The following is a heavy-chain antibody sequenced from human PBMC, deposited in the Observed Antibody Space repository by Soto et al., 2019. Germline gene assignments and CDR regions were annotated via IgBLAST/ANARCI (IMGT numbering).Heavy chain of an antibody. V-gene: IGHV3-23*01. Sequence: GGSLRLSWAASGFTFSSYAMSWVRQAPGKGLEWVSAISGSGGSTYYADSVKGRFTISRDNSKNTLYLQMNSLRAEDTAVYYCAATFPHYDILTGPAYWGQGTLVTVSS. CDR1: GFTFSSYA. CDR3: AATFPHYDILTGPAY. CDR2: ISGSGGST. J-gene: IGHJ4*02. D-gene: IGHD3-9*01.